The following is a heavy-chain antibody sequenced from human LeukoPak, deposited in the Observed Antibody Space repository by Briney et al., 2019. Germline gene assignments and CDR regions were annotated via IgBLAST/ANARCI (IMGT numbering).Heavy chain of an antibody. CDR1: GFTFSSYS. J-gene: IGHJ4*02. CDR3: ARGAAGRAFDY. V-gene: IGHV3-21*01. CDR2: ISSSSSYI. D-gene: IGHD1-14*01. Sequence: GGSLRLSCAASGFTFSSYSMNWVCQAPGKGLEWVSSISSSSSYIYYADSVKGRFTISRDNAKNSLYLQMNSLRAEDTAVYYCARGAAGRAFDYWGQGTLVTVSS.